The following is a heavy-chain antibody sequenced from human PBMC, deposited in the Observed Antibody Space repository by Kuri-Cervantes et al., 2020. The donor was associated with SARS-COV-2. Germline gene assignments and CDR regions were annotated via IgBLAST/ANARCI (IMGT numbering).Heavy chain of an antibody. V-gene: IGHV1-69*06. J-gene: IGHJ6*03. CDR2: IIPFFGTA. CDR1: GGTFGSYG. Sequence: SVKVSCKASGGTFGSYGFSWVRQAPGQGLEWMGRIIPFFGTANYAQKFQDRVTITADKSTSTAYMELSSLRSEDTAVYYCARAQYSSSWSEGYYYYMDVWGKGTTVTASS. CDR3: ARAQYSSSWSEGYYYYMDV. D-gene: IGHD6-13*01.